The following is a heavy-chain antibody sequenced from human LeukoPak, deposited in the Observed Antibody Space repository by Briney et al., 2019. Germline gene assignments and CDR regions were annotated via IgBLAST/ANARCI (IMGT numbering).Heavy chain of an antibody. CDR1: GYNFPSYG. J-gene: IGHJ4*02. Sequence: ASVKVSCKASGYNFPSYGINWVRQAPGQGLEWMGWIRPHTGETNSAQRFQDRVTMTTDTSTTTAYMELRSLRFDDTAVYYCARDRGGKGSTIFYWGQGSLVTVSS. D-gene: IGHD2/OR15-2a*01. CDR2: IRPHTGET. V-gene: IGHV1-18*01. CDR3: ARDRGGKGSTIFY.